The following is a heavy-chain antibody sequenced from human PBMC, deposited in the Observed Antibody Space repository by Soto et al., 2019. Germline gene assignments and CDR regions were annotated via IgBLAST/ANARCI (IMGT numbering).Heavy chain of an antibody. D-gene: IGHD4-4*01. V-gene: IGHV3-30*18. CDR1: GFTFSSYG. J-gene: IGHJ6*02. Sequence: LRLSCAASGFTFSSYGMHWVRQAPGKGLEWVAVISYDGSNKYYADSVKGRFTISRDNSKNTLYLQMNSLRAEDTAVYYCAKDLSVTSYYYYGMDVWGQGTTVTVSS. CDR2: ISYDGSNK. CDR3: AKDLSVTSYYYYGMDV.